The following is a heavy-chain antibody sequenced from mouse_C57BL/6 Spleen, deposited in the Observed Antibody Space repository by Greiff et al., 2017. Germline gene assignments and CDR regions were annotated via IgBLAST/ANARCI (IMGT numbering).Heavy chain of an antibody. V-gene: IGHV1-85*01. CDR3: ARDDGYYDY. CDR1: GYTFTSYD. Sequence: VKLMESGPELVKPGASVKLSCKASGYTFTSYDINWVKQRPGQGLEWIGWIYPRDGSTKYNEKFKGMATLTVDTSSSTAYMELHSLTSEDSAVYFCARDDGYYDYWGQGTTLTVSS. D-gene: IGHD2-3*01. CDR2: IYPRDGST. J-gene: IGHJ2*01.